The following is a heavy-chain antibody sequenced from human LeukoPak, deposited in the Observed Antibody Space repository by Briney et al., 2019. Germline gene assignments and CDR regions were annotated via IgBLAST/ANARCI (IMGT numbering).Heavy chain of an antibody. CDR2: INPSGGST. Sequence: ASVKVSCKASGYTFTSYYMHWVRQAPGQGLEWMGIINPSGGSTSYAQKFQGRVTMTRDTSTSTVYMELSSLRSEDTAVYYCARGSPLRYFDWLPFDYWGQGTLVTVSS. V-gene: IGHV1-46*01. CDR1: GYTFTSYY. J-gene: IGHJ4*02. CDR3: ARGSPLRYFDWLPFDY. D-gene: IGHD3-9*01.